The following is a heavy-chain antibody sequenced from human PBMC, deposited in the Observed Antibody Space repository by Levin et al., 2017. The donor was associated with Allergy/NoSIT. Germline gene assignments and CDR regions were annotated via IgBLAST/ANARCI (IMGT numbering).Heavy chain of an antibody. Sequence: GESLKISCKASGYTFTSFGINWVRQAPGQGLEWMGWISAHNGNTNFAQKLQGRVTMTTDTSTSTAYMELRSLRSADTAVYYCAAFITLVRGVPKSYFDYWGQGTLVTVSS. J-gene: IGHJ4*02. V-gene: IGHV1-18*01. CDR3: AAFITLVRGVPKSYFDY. CDR1: GYTFTSFG. CDR2: ISAHNGNT. D-gene: IGHD3-10*01.